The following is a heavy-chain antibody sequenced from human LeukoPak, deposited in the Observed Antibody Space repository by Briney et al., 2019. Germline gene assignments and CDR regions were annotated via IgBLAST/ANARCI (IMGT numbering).Heavy chain of an antibody. CDR2: IEYDGSHE. CDR1: GFIFKNYG. V-gene: IGHV3-30*02. J-gene: IGHJ4*02. D-gene: IGHD2-15*01. Sequence: GGSLRLSCAASGFIFKNYGMHWVRQAPGKGLEWVAFIEYDGSHEDYTDSVKGRFIISRDNSKNTLYLQMNSLRADDTAFYYCAKNLLPPGCSDECSSDYWGQGILVTVSS. CDR3: AKNLLPPGCSDECSSDY.